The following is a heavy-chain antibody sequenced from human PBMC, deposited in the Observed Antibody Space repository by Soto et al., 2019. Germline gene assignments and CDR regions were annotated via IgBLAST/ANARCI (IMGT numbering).Heavy chain of an antibody. CDR3: TTGLVRRYGYYYGMDV. D-gene: IGHD2-2*01. CDR2: IKSKTDGGTT. J-gene: IGHJ6*02. V-gene: IGHV3-15*07. Sequence: GGSLRLSCAASGFTFSNAWMNWVRQAPGKGLEWVGRIKSKTDGGTTDYAAPVKGRFTISRDDSKNTLYLQMNSLETEDTAVYYCTTGLVRRYGYYYGMDVWGQGTTVTVSS. CDR1: GFTFSNAW.